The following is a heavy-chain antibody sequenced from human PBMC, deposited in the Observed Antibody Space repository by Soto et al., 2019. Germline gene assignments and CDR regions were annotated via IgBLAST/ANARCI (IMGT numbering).Heavy chain of an antibody. CDR1: GFTFSSYA. V-gene: IGHV3-30-3*01. Sequence: QVQLVESGGGVVQPGRSLRLSCAASGFTFSSYAMHWVRQAPGKGLEWVAVISYDGSNKYYADSVKGRFTISRDNSKNTLYLQMNSLRAEDTAVYYCASDGYSSGWPTYYYYGMDVWGQGTTVTVSS. CDR3: ASDGYSSGWPTYYYYGMDV. CDR2: ISYDGSNK. J-gene: IGHJ6*02. D-gene: IGHD6-19*01.